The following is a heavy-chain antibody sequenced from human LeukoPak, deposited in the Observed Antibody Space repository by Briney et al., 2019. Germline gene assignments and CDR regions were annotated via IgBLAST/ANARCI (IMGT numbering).Heavy chain of an antibody. D-gene: IGHD2-15*01. J-gene: IGHJ5*02. CDR2: ISGSGGST. Sequence: GGSLRLSCAASGFTFSSYAMSWVRQAPGKGLEWVSAISGSGGSTYYADSVKGRLTISRDNSKNTLYLQMNSLRAEDTAVYYCAKAFGYCSGGSCLPWFDPWGQGTLVTASS. CDR3: AKAFGYCSGGSCLPWFDP. V-gene: IGHV3-23*01. CDR1: GFTFSSYA.